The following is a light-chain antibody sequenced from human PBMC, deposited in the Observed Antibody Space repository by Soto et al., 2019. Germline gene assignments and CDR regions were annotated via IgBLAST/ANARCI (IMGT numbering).Light chain of an antibody. Sequence: TQSPSSLSASVGDRSTLSCISSQIISSSYLAWYQQKPGQAPRLLFYGASNRATGIPDRFSGSGSGTDFTLTISRLEPEDFAVYYCQQYGRSPPWTFGQGTKVDIK. CDR3: QQYGRSPPWT. J-gene: IGKJ1*01. CDR1: QIISSSY. V-gene: IGKV3-20*01. CDR2: GAS.